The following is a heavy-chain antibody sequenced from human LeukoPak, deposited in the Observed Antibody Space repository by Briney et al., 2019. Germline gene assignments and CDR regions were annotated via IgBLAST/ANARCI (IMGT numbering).Heavy chain of an antibody. D-gene: IGHD3-3*01. V-gene: IGHV3-23*01. CDR3: AKDPYYDFWSGYYFDY. J-gene: IGHJ4*02. CDR1: GFTFSSYA. CDR2: ISGSGGST. Sequence: GGSLRLSCAASGFTFSSYAMSWVRQAPGKGLEWVSAISGSGGSTYYADSVKGRFTISRDNSKNTLYLQMNSLRAEDTAVYYCAKDPYYDFWSGYYFDYWGQGTLVTVSS.